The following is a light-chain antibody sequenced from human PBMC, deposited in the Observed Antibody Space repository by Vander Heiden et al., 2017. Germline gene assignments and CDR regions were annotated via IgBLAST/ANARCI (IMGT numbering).Light chain of an antibody. V-gene: IGLV1-40*01. CDR1: SSNFGAGYD. Sequence: QTVLTQPPSVSGAPGQTVAISCTGSSSNFGAGYDAHWYKQLPGSAPKLLIYDNNIRPSGVPARFSGSQSGSIASLAITGLQAEDEAEYYCKSYDTSLGGFWVFGGGTKVTVL. CDR2: DNN. J-gene: IGLJ3*02. CDR3: KSYDTSLGGFWV.